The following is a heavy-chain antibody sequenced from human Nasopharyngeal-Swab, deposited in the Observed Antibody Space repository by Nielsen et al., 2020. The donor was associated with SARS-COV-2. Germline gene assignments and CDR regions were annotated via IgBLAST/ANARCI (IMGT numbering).Heavy chain of an antibody. CDR1: GFTFSDSY. V-gene: IGHV3-11*06. CDR3: SRDPRPLDF. Sequence: GGSLTLSCAVSGFTFSDSYMTWVRQAPGKGLESVSYIIGNIDVTNYADSVRGRFTISRDNAKNSLYLQMDSLRAEDTAVYYCSRDPRPLDFWGQGTLVTVSS. CDR2: IIGNIDVT. J-gene: IGHJ4*02.